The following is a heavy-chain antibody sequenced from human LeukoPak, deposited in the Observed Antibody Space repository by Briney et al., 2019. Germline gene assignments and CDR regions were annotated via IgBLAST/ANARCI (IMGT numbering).Heavy chain of an antibody. D-gene: IGHD6-13*01. CDR2: IYTSGST. Sequence: SETLSLTCTVSGGSISSYYWSWIRQPAGKGLEWIGRIYTSGSTNYNPSLKSRVTMSVDTSKNQFSLKLSSVTAADTAVYYCARTTAGTSLEYFQHWGQDTLVTVSS. CDR3: ARTTAGTSLEYFQH. V-gene: IGHV4-4*07. J-gene: IGHJ1*01. CDR1: GGSISSYY.